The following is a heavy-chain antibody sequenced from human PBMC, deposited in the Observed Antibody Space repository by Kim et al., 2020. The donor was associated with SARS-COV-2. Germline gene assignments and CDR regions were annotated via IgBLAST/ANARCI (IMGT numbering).Heavy chain of an antibody. D-gene: IGHD3-3*01. V-gene: IGHV3-7*01. CDR3: ARDQSRITIFGVVINYYYMDV. J-gene: IGHJ6*03. CDR2: IKQDGSEK. CDR1: GFTFSSYW. Sequence: GGSLRLSCAASGFTFSSYWMSWVRQAPGKGLEWVANIKQDGSEKYYVGSVKGRFTISRDNAKNSLYLQMNSLRAEDTAVYYCARDQSRITIFGVVINYYYMDVWGKGTTVTV.